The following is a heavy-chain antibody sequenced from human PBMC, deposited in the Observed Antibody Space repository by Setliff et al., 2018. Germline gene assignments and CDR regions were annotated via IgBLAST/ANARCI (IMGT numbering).Heavy chain of an antibody. J-gene: IGHJ4*02. D-gene: IGHD1-1*01. Sequence: SETLSLTCTVSGASISSGTYYWAWIRQPPGKGLEWIGRIHYRGTTYSNASLASRLTISVDTAKNQFSLKLRSVTAADTAVYYCARTGTYRYFDYWGQGILVTVSS. V-gene: IGHV4-39*01. CDR3: ARTGTYRYFDY. CDR2: IHYRGTT. CDR1: GASISSGTYY.